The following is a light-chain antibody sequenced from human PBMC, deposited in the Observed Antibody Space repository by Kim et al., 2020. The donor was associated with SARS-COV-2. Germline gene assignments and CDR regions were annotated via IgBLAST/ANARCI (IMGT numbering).Light chain of an antibody. J-gene: IGLJ1*01. CDR2: YDS. Sequence: PGKPARITCGGNNIGSKSVHWYQQKPGQAPVLVIYYDSDRPSGIPERFSGSNSGNTATLTISRVEAGDEADYYCQVWDSSSDHHYVFGTGTKVTVL. CDR1: NIGSKS. V-gene: IGLV3-21*04. CDR3: QVWDSSSDHHYV.